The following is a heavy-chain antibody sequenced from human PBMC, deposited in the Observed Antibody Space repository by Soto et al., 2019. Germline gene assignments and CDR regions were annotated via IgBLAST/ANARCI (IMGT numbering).Heavy chain of an antibody. CDR3: ARQQAGTGVDY. J-gene: IGHJ4*02. Sequence: SETLSLTCTVSGGSISSGGYYWSWIRQHPGKGLEWIGYIYYSGSTYYNPSLKSRVTISVDTSKNQFSLKLSSVTAADTAVYYCARQQAGTGVDYWGQGTLVTVSS. D-gene: IGHD6-13*01. V-gene: IGHV4-31*03. CDR2: IYYSGST. CDR1: GGSISSGGYY.